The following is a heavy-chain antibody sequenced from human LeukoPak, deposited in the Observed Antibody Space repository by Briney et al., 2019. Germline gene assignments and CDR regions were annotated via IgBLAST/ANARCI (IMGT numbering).Heavy chain of an antibody. CDR3: ARDAVDPYYYYGMDV. Sequence: PGGSLRLSCAASGFTFSSYAMSWVRQAPGKGLEWVSVIYSGGSTYYADSVKGRFTISRDNSKNTLYLQMNSLRAEDTAVYYCARDAVDPYYYYGMDVWGQGTTVTVSS. V-gene: IGHV3-53*01. J-gene: IGHJ6*02. CDR2: IYSGGST. D-gene: IGHD6-19*01. CDR1: GFTFSSYA.